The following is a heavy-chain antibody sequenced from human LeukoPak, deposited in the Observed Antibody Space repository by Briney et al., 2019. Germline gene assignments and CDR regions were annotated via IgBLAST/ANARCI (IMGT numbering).Heavy chain of an antibody. D-gene: IGHD1-26*01. V-gene: IGHV4-39*07. J-gene: IGHJ4*02. CDR2: IFYSGST. CDR3: AKDRSIGTYYTFDH. CDR1: GGSISTSNYY. Sequence: ASETLSLTCTVSGGSISTSNYYWGWIRQPPGKGLEWIGNIFYSGSTYYSPSPRSRVTISLDTSRNQFSLKLNSVTAADTAVYYCAKDRSIGTYYTFDHWGQGTLVTVSS.